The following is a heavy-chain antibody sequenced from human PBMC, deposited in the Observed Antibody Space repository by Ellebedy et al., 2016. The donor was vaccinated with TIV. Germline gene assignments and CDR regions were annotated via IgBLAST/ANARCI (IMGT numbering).Heavy chain of an antibody. J-gene: IGHJ4*02. V-gene: IGHV1-8*01. CDR2: MNPKSGNT. CDR3: ARADSGDFDY. CDR1: GYTFTNYD. Sequence: ASVKVSCKTSGYTFTNYDINWVRQANGQGLEWMGWMNPKSGNTGYAQKFRGRLTLIRGAATNTADMELSSLRSDDTAVYFCARADSGDFDYWGQGTRVIVSS. D-gene: IGHD1-14*01.